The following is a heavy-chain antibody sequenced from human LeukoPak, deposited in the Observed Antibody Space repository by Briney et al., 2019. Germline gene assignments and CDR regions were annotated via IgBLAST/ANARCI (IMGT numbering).Heavy chain of an antibody. V-gene: IGHV3-9*01. J-gene: IGHJ4*02. Sequence: SLRLSCAASGFTFDDYAMHWVRQAPGKGLEWVSGISWNIGSIVYADSVKGRFHISRDNSQNPLYLQMNRLRADDTAVYYCARRGGEYSHPYDYWGQGTLVTVSS. CDR1: GFTFDDYA. D-gene: IGHD4-17*01. CDR2: ISWNIGSI. CDR3: ARRGGEYSHPYDY.